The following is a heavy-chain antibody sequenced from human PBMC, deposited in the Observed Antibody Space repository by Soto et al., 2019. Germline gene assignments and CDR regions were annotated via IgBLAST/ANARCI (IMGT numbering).Heavy chain of an antibody. J-gene: IGHJ6*03. CDR3: ARGDYYMDV. Sequence: QVQLQESGPGLVKPSETLSLTCTVSGGSISSYYWSWIRQPPGKGLEWIGYIYYSGSTNYNPSLKSRVTISVDTSKNQCSLKLRSVTAADTAVYYCARGDYYMDVWGKGTTVTVSS. V-gene: IGHV4-59*01. CDR1: GGSISSYY. CDR2: IYYSGST.